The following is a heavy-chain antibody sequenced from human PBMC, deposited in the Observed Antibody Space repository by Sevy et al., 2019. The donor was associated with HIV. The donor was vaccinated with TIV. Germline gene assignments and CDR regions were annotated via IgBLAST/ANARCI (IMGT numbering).Heavy chain of an antibody. CDR3: GRDENGYLDY. D-gene: IGHD1-1*01. Sequence: GGSLRLSCAASGFTFSSYGMHWVRQAPGKGLEWVAVIWYDGSNKYYADSVKGRFTISRDNSKNTLYLQMNSLRAEDTAGYYCGRDENGYLDYWGQGTLVTVSS. CDR2: IWYDGSNK. V-gene: IGHV3-33*01. CDR1: GFTFSSYG. J-gene: IGHJ4*02.